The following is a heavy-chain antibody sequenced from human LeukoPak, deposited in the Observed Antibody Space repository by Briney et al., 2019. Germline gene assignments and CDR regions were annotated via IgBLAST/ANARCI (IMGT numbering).Heavy chain of an antibody. CDR1: GFTFSSYG. Sequence: GGSLRLSCAASGFTFSSYGLHWVRQAPGKGLEWVAVISYDGSSKYYADSVKGRFTISRANSKNTLYLQMNSLRAEDTAIYYCARVRRYYDILTGYYDYHYYGMDVWGQGTTVTVSS. D-gene: IGHD3-9*01. J-gene: IGHJ6*02. CDR2: ISYDGSSK. CDR3: ARVRRYYDILTGYYDYHYYGMDV. V-gene: IGHV3-30*03.